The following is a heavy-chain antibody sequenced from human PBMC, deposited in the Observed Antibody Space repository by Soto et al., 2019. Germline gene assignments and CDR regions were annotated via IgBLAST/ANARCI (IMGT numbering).Heavy chain of an antibody. CDR1: GGSISSGGYF. V-gene: IGHV4-30-4*01. CDR3: ARGPSGDKVDY. J-gene: IGHJ4*02. CDR2: IYHGGTT. Sequence: QVHLQESGPGLVKPSQTLSLTCTVSGGSISSGGYFWSWIRQPPDQGLEWIGHIYHGGTTYNNPSINSRITISVAASKAQFSLNLSSVTAADTAVYYCARGPSGDKVDYWGPGILVTVSS. D-gene: IGHD7-27*01.